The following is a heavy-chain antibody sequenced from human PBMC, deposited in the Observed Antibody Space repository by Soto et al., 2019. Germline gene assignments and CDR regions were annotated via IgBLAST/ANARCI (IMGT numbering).Heavy chain of an antibody. CDR3: ARQLAYCGGDCYTETIDY. D-gene: IGHD2-21*02. CDR1: GYTFVAYY. V-gene: IGHV1-2*02. CDR2: INPKTGDT. J-gene: IGHJ4*02. Sequence: ASVKVSCKASGYTFVAYYVFWVRQAPGHGLEWMGWINPKTGDTNYAQNFQGRVTMTRDTSVTTAYMELSRLTSDDTALYYCARQLAYCGGDCYTETIDYWGPGTPVTVSS.